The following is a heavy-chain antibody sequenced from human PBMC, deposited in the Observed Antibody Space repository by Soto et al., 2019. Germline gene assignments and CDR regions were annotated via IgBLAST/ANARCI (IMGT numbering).Heavy chain of an antibody. V-gene: IGHV4-39*01. D-gene: IGHD6-13*01. CDR1: GGSISSSSYY. CDR2: IYYSGST. Sequence: LSLTCTVSGGSISSSSYYWGWIRQPPGKGLEWIGSIYYSGSTYYNPSLKSRVTISVDTSKNQFSLKLSSVTAADTAVYYCANGYSSSWYYYYGMDVWGQGTTVTVSS. CDR3: ANGYSSSWYYYYGMDV. J-gene: IGHJ6*02.